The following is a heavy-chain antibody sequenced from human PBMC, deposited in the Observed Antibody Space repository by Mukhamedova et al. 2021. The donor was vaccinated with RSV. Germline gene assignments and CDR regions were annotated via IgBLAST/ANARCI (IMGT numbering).Heavy chain of an antibody. CDR2: TSGST. V-gene: IGHV4-4*07. CDR3: ARGRYYYDSSTYYKALDY. Sequence: TSGSTNYNPSLRSRVTMSVDTSKNQFSLRLSSVTAADTAVYYCARGRYYYDSSTYYKALDYLGQANLVSVSS. D-gene: IGHD3-22*01. J-gene: IGHJ4*02.